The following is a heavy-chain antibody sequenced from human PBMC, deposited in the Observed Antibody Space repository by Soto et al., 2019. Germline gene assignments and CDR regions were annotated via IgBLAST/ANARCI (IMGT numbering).Heavy chain of an antibody. CDR3: ARVGTTSELREYAYDIYYFDS. J-gene: IGHJ4*02. CDR2: IIPMFGST. V-gene: IGHV1-69*12. CDR1: GGIFSTFA. Sequence: QVQLVQSGAVVMKPGSSVKVSCKASGGIFSTFAISWVRQAPGQGLEWMGGIIPMFGSTNYAPKFQARVTISADEFTSIAYLELSRLRSDDTAVYYCARVGTTSELREYAYDIYYFDSWGQGTLVTVSS. D-gene: IGHD2-8*01.